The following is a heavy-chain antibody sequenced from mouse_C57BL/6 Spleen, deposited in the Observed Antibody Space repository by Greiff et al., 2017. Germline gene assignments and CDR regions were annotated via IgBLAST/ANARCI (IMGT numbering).Heavy chain of an antibody. CDR1: GYSITSGYY. V-gene: IGHV3-6*01. CDR2: ISYDGSN. D-gene: IGHD1-1*01. Sequence: EVKLVESGPGLVKPSQSLSLTCSVTGYSITSGYYWNWIRQFPGNKLEWMGYISYDGSNNYNPSLKNRISITRDTSKNQFFLKLNSVTTEDTATYYCARHGSPVWYFDVWGTGTTVTVSS. CDR3: ARHGSPVWYFDV. J-gene: IGHJ1*03.